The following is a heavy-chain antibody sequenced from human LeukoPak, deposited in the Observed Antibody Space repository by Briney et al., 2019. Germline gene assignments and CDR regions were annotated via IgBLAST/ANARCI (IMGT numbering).Heavy chain of an antibody. D-gene: IGHD2-21*01. CDR1: GGSFSGYD. Sequence: SETLSLTCAVYGGSFSGYDWTWIRQPPGKGLQWIGEINHSGTTNYNPSLKSRVTISVDTSQNQFSLKLSSVTAADTAVYYCARGRRRDDSDGYCHFDNWGQGTQVTVSS. CDR3: ARGRRRDDSDGYCHFDN. J-gene: IGHJ4*02. CDR2: INHSGTT. V-gene: IGHV4-34*01.